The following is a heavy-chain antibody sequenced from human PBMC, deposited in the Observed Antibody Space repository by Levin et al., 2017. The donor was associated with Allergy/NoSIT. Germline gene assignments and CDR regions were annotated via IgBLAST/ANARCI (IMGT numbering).Heavy chain of an antibody. V-gene: IGHV2-26*01. Sequence: ASGPTLVKPTETLTLTCTVSGFSLSNARMGVSWIRQPPGKALEWLAHIFSNDEKSYSTSLKSRLTISKDTSKSQVVLTMTNMDPVDTATYYCARIRAVRGVNFDYWGQGTLVTVSS. CDR3: ARIRAVRGVNFDY. CDR1: GFSLSNARMG. D-gene: IGHD3-10*01. J-gene: IGHJ4*02. CDR2: IFSNDEK.